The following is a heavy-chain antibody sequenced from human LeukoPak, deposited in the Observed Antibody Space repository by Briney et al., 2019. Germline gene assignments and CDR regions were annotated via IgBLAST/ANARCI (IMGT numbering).Heavy chain of an antibody. J-gene: IGHJ4*02. CDR3: ARVGCSGGSCYPDY. V-gene: IGHV4-59*01. CDR1: VGSISIYY. D-gene: IGHD2-15*01. Sequence: PSETLSLTCTVSVGSISIYYGSWIRQPPGKGLEWMGYIYYRGDINYKPSLKSRVTISAYTSKNQLSLKLSSVTAADTAVSYCARVGCSGGSCYPDYWGQGTLVTVSS. CDR2: IYYRGDI.